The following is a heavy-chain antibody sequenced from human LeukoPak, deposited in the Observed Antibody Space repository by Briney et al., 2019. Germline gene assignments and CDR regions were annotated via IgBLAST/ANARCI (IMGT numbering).Heavy chain of an antibody. J-gene: IGHJ3*02. CDR1: GFTFSSYS. CDR3: ARDMRGDGFDI. CDR2: ISSSSSYI. V-gene: IGHV3-21*01. Sequence: GGSLRLSCAASGFTFSSYSMNWVRQAPGKGLEWVSSISSSSSYIYYADSVKGRFTISRDNAKNSLYLQMNSLRAEDTAVYYCARDMRGDGFDIWGQGTMVTVSS. D-gene: IGHD2-2*01.